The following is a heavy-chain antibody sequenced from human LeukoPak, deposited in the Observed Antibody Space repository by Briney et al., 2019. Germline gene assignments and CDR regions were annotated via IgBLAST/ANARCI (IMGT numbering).Heavy chain of an antibody. CDR1: GFTFSSYA. J-gene: IGHJ4*02. CDR2: ISYDGSNK. V-gene: IGHV3-30*04. Sequence: GGSLRLSCAASGFTFSSYAMHWVRQAPGKGLEWVAVISYDGSNKYYADSVKGRFTISRDNSKNTLYLQMNSLRAEDTAVYYCAREEGAPGHRYFDYWGQGTLVTVSS. CDR3: AREEGAPGHRYFDY. D-gene: IGHD1-26*01.